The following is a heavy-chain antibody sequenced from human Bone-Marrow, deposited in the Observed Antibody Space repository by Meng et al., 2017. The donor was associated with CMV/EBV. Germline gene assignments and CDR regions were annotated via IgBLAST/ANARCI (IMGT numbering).Heavy chain of an antibody. J-gene: IGHJ6*02. V-gene: IGHV3-21*01. Sequence: GESLKISCAGSGFTFSSYEMNWVRQAPGKGLEWVSSISSSSSYIYYADSVKGRFTISRDNAKNSLYLQMNSLRAEDTAVYYCARDWGDYGTRWGMDVWGQGTTVTVSS. D-gene: IGHD4-17*01. CDR1: GFTFSSYE. CDR3: ARDWGDYGTRWGMDV. CDR2: ISSSSSYI.